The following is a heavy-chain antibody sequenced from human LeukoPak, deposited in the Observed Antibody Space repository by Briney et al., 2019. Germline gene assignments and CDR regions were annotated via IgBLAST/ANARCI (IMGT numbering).Heavy chain of an antibody. V-gene: IGHV3-11*01. CDR2: ISSSGSTI. Sequence: GGSLRLSCAASGFTFSDYYMSWIRQAPGKGLEWVSYISSSGSTIYYADSVKGRFTISRDNAKNSLYLQMNSLRAEDTAVYYCAKVRRQQLGSFDYWGQGTLVTVSS. CDR1: GFTFSDYY. CDR3: AKVRRQQLGSFDY. J-gene: IGHJ4*02. D-gene: IGHD6-13*01.